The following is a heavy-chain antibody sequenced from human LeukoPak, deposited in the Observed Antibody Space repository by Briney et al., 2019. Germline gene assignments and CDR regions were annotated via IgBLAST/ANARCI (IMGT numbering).Heavy chain of an antibody. CDR1: GYTFASYG. V-gene: IGHV1-18*01. CDR3: ARHYYGSGTYYHFDS. J-gene: IGHJ4*02. D-gene: IGHD3-10*01. CDR2: ISPYNGNT. Sequence: ASVTVSCTTSGYTFASYGVSWVRPAPGQGLEWMAWISPYNGNTNYAQKLQGRVTLTTDTSTSTAYMELRSLRSDDTAVYYCARHYYGSGTYYHFDSWGQGTLVTVSS.